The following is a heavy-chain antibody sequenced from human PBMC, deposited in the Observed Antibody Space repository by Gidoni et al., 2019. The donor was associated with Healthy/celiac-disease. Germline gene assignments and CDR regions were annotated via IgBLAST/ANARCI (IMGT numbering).Heavy chain of an antibody. J-gene: IGHJ6*02. CDR1: GGSLSGYY. CDR3: ARGPYCSSTSCHIIAYTV. CDR2: INHSGST. D-gene: IGHD2-2*02. Sequence: QVQLQQWGAGLLKPSETLSLTCAVYGGSLSGYYWSWIRQPPGKGLEWIGEINHSGSTNYNPSLKSRVTISVDTSKNQFSLKLSSVTAADTAVYYCARGPYCSSTSCHIIAYTVWGQGTTVTVSS. V-gene: IGHV4-34*01.